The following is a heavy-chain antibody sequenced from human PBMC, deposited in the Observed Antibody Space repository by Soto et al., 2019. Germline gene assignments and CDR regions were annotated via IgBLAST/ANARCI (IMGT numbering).Heavy chain of an antibody. V-gene: IGHV4-59*01. D-gene: IGHD5-12*01. Sequence: SETLSLTCTVSGGSISSYYWSWIRQPPGKGLEWIGYIYYSGSTNYNPSLKSRVTISVDTSKNQLSLKLSSVTAADTAVYYCARVGNSAYDCDYWGQGTLVTVSS. J-gene: IGHJ4*02. CDR1: GGSISSYY. CDR3: ARVGNSAYDCDY. CDR2: IYYSGST.